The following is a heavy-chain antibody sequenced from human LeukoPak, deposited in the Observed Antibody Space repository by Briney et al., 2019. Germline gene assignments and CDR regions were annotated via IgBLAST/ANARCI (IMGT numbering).Heavy chain of an antibody. Sequence: ASVKVSCKASGYTFTSYGISWVRQAPGQGLEWMGWINPNSGGTNYAQKFQGRVTMTRDTSISTAYMELSRLRSDDTAVYYCARVHRYYDSSGYYYDYWGQGTLVTVSS. CDR1: GYTFTSYG. D-gene: IGHD3-22*01. J-gene: IGHJ4*02. V-gene: IGHV1-2*02. CDR3: ARVHRYYDSSGYYYDY. CDR2: INPNSGGT.